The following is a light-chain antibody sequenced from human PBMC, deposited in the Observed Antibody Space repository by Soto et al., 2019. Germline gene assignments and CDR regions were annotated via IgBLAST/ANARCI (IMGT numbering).Light chain of an antibody. CDR2: DVD. J-gene: IGLJ2*01. CDR1: SSDVGGYNF. Sequence: QSALTQPASVSGSPGQSITISCTGTSSDVGGYNFVSWYQQHPGKAPRLMIFDVDNRPSGVSTRFSGSKSGNTASLTISRLQAEDEADYYCCSYSGSSTIVVFGGGTKVTVL. V-gene: IGLV2-14*03. CDR3: CSYSGSSTIVV.